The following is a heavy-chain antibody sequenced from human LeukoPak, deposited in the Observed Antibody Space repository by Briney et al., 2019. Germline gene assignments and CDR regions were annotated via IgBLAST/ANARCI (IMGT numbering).Heavy chain of an antibody. CDR3: ARGQQAYYYYGMDV. V-gene: IGHV4-4*07. J-gene: IGHJ6*02. CDR2: IYTSGST. Sequence: SETLSLTCTVSGGSISSYYWSWIRQLAGKGLEWIGRIYTSGSTNYNPSLKSRVTMSVDTSKNQFSLKLSSVTAADTAVYYCARGQQAYYYYGMDVWGQGTTVTVSS. CDR1: GGSISSYY. D-gene: IGHD6-13*01.